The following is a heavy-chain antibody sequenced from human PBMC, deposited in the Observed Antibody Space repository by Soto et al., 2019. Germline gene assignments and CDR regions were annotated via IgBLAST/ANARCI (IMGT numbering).Heavy chain of an antibody. CDR1: GGSFSGYY. V-gene: IGHV4-34*01. Sequence: SETLSLTCAVYGGSFSGYYWSWIRQPPGKGLEWIGEINHSGSTNYNPSLKSRVTISVDTSKNQFSLKLSSVTAADTAVYYCARTTHYSSSSTDYWGQGTLVTVSS. D-gene: IGHD6-6*01. CDR2: INHSGST. J-gene: IGHJ4*02. CDR3: ARTTHYSSSSTDY.